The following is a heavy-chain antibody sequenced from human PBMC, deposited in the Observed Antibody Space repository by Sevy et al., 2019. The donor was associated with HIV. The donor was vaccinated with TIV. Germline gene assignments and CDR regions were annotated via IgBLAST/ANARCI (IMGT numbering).Heavy chain of an antibody. V-gene: IGHV3-33*01. Sequence: GGSLRLSCAASGFTLSYYGMHWFRQAPGKGLEWVALIWYDGCSGYYADSVRGRFTISRDNSKNTLYLQMNSLRAEDTAVYYCVRGADYYDRSGANCDYSGQGTLVTVSS. CDR1: GFTLSYYG. CDR3: VRGADYYDRSGANCDY. J-gene: IGHJ4*02. D-gene: IGHD3-22*01. CDR2: IWYDGCSG.